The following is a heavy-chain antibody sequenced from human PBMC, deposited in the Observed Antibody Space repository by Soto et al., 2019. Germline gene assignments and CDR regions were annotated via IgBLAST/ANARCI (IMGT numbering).Heavy chain of an antibody. CDR2: INNDSGGT. J-gene: IGHJ5*02. Sequence: ASVKVSCKASGYGFTVYHMHWVRQAPGQGLEWMGWINNDSGGTKYAQKFEGRVTMSRDTSINTAYMELSSLRSEDTAVYYCARGGGPSSVWFDPWGQGTLVTVSS. CDR3: ARGGGPSSVWFDP. D-gene: IGHD3-10*01. V-gene: IGHV1-2*02. CDR1: GYGFTVYH.